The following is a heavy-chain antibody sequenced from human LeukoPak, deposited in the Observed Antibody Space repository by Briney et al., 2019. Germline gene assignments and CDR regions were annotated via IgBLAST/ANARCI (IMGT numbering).Heavy chain of an antibody. J-gene: IGHJ6*02. V-gene: IGHV3-21*01. CDR1: GFTFSSYS. CDR2: ISSSSGYI. D-gene: IGHD4-17*01. CDR3: ARGSLYGDYYYYGMDV. Sequence: GGSLRLSCAASGFTFSSYSMNWVRQAPGKGQEWVSSISSSSGYIYYADSVKGRFTISRDNAKNSLYLQMNSLRAEDTAVYYCARGSLYGDYYYYGMDVWGQGTTVTVSS.